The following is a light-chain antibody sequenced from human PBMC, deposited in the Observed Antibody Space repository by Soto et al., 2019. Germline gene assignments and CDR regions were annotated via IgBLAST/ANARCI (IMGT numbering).Light chain of an antibody. CDR1: QGIRNY. J-gene: IGKJ3*01. Sequence: DIQMTQSPSSLSASVGDRVTMTCRASQGIRNYVAWYQQKPEEVPKLLIYAASTLQSGVPARFSGGGFGTDFILPISSLRPVDVATCECQRYHSALLTFGPGTKVDL. V-gene: IGKV1-27*01. CDR2: AAS. CDR3: QRYHSALLT.